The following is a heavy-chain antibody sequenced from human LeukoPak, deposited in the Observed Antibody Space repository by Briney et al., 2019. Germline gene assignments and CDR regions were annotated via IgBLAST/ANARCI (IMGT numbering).Heavy chain of an antibody. CDR1: GFTFSSYA. CDR3: VKDPRYYGMDV. Sequence: GRSLRLSCSASGFTFSSYAMHWVRQAPGKGLEYVSAISSNGGSTYYAGSVKGRFTISRDNSKNTLYLQMSSLRAEDTAVYYCVKDPRYYGMDVWGKGTTVTVSS. V-gene: IGHV3-64D*06. J-gene: IGHJ6*04. CDR2: ISSNGGST.